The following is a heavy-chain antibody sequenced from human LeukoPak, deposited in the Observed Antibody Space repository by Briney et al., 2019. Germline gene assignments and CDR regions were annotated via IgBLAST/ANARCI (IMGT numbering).Heavy chain of an antibody. Sequence: KDGESLKISCKGSGYSLTSYWIGWVRQMPGKGLEWMGIIYPGDSDTRYSPSFQGQVTISADKSISTAYLQWSSLKASDTAMYYCARPTRDARDYYDSSGYYYYFDYWGQGTLVTVSS. V-gene: IGHV5-51*01. CDR1: GYSLTSYW. D-gene: IGHD3-22*01. CDR2: IYPGDSDT. CDR3: ARPTRDARDYYDSSGYYYYFDY. J-gene: IGHJ4*02.